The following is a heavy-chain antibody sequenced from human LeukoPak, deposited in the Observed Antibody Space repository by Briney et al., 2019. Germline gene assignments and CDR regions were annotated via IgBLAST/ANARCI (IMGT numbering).Heavy chain of an antibody. D-gene: IGHD5-24*01. Sequence: GRSLRLSCAASRLTFSSYGMHWVRQAPGKGLEWVAVISYDGSNKYYTDSVKGRFTISRDNSKNTLYLQMNSLRAEDTAVYYCARISQMSDFDHWGQGTLVTVSS. V-gene: IGHV3-30*03. CDR1: RLTFSSYG. J-gene: IGHJ4*02. CDR3: ARISQMSDFDH. CDR2: ISYDGSNK.